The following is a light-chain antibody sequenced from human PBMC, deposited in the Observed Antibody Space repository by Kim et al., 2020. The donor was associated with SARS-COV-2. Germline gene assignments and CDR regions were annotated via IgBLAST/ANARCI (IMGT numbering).Light chain of an antibody. J-gene: IGKJ2*01. CDR3: QQSYSIPHT. Sequence: STSVGDRVTITCRASQNIRSYLNWYQQKPGKAPNLLIYGASSLQSGVPSRFSGSGSGTDITLTISSLQPEDFATYYCQQSYSIPHTFGQGTKLEI. CDR1: QNIRSY. V-gene: IGKV1-39*01. CDR2: GAS.